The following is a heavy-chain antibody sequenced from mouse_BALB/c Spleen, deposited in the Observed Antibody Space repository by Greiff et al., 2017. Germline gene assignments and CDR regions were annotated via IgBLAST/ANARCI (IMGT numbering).Heavy chain of an antibody. V-gene: IGHV5-6*01. CDR2: ISSGGSYT. CDR1: GFTFSSYG. CDR3: ASRYDWYFDV. Sequence: EVQVVESGGDLVKPGGSLKLSCAASGFTFSSYGMSWVRQTPDKRLEWVATISSGGSYTYYADSVKGRFTISRDNAKNTLYLQMSSLKSEDTAMYYCASRYDWYFDVWGAGTTVTVSS. D-gene: IGHD2-14*01. J-gene: IGHJ1*01.